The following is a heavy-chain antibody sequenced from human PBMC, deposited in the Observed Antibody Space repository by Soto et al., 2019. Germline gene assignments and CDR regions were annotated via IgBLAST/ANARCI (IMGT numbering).Heavy chain of an antibody. V-gene: IGHV3-23*01. CDR2: ISDRGGST. CDR1: GFTFSSYA. Sequence: AGGSLRLSCAASGFTFSSYAVSWVRQAPGKGLEWVSSISDRGGSTYYADSVKGRFTISRDNSKNTLSLQMNSLRAEDTAVYYCAKLTYSYASLYFFDFWGQGTLVTVSS. CDR3: AKLTYSYASLYFFDF. J-gene: IGHJ4*02. D-gene: IGHD5-18*01.